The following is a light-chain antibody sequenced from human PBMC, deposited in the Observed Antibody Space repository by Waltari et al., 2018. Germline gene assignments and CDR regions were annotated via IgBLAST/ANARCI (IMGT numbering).Light chain of an antibody. Sequence: DIQMTQPPSTRSASVGERGTITCRASQSVSSWLAWYRQKPGEAPKLLIYDASSLESGVPSRFSGSGSGTEFTLTISRLEPEDFAVYCCQQYGYSPRTFGQGTRVEIK. CDR1: QSVSSW. CDR2: DAS. J-gene: IGKJ1*01. V-gene: IGKV1-5*01. CDR3: QQYGYSPRT.